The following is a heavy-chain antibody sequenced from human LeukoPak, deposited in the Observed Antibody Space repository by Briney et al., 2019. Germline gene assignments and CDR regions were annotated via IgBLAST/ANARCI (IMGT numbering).Heavy chain of an antibody. D-gene: IGHD3-22*01. Sequence: SVKVSCKASGGTFSSYAISWARQAPGQGLEWMGGIIPIFGTANYAQKFQGRVTITADESTSTAYMELSSLRSEDTAVYYCARVLHYYDSSGYYWGQGTLVTVSS. J-gene: IGHJ4*02. CDR3: ARVLHYYDSSGYY. V-gene: IGHV1-69*13. CDR1: GGTFSSYA. CDR2: IIPIFGTA.